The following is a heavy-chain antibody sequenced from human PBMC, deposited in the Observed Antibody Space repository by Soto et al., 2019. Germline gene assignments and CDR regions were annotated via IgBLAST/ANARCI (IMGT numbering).Heavy chain of an antibody. CDR1: GFTFSSYA. J-gene: IGHJ4*02. V-gene: IGHV3-23*01. Sequence: GGSLRLSCAASGFTFSSYAMSWVRKAPGKGLEWVSAISGSGGSTYYADSVKGRFTISRDNSKNTLYLQMNSLRAEDTAVYYCAKDEGYYDFWSVIRRRTVFDYWGQGTLVTVSS. CDR3: AKDEGYYDFWSVIRRRTVFDY. D-gene: IGHD3-3*01. CDR2: ISGSGGST.